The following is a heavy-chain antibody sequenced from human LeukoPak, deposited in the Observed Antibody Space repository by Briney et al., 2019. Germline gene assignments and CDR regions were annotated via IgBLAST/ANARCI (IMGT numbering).Heavy chain of an antibody. Sequence: GGSLRLSCAASGFTFSSYGMSWVRQAPGKGLEWVSAISNSGGSTPYADSVKGRFTISRDNSKNTLYLQMNSLRGEDTAVYYCARGPWLAAGYNGMDVWGQGTTVTVSS. CDR2: ISNSGGST. V-gene: IGHV3-23*01. CDR1: GFTFSSYG. J-gene: IGHJ6*02. D-gene: IGHD6-13*01. CDR3: ARGPWLAAGYNGMDV.